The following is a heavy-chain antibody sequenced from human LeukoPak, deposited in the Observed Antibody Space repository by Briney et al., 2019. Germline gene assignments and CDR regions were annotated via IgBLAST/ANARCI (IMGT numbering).Heavy chain of an antibody. D-gene: IGHD3-10*01. CDR1: GYTFTSYD. CDR2: MNPNSGNT. CDR3: ARVTLSGSYGSGSYYYDY. Sequence: ASVKVSCKASGYTFTSYDINWVRQATGQGLEWMGWMNPNSGNTGYAQKFQGRVTMTRNTSISTAYMELSSLRSEDTAVYYCARVTLSGSYGSGSYYYDYWGQGTLVTVSS. V-gene: IGHV1-8*01. J-gene: IGHJ4*02.